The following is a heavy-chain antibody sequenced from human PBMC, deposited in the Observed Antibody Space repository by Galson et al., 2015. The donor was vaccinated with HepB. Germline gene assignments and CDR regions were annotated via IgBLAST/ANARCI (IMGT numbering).Heavy chain of an antibody. CDR3: AREYPPNVVLWLGEPSNGLDV. J-gene: IGHJ6*04. CDR2: IYSGGDT. Sequence: SLRLSCAASGFTVSDNYMSWVRQAPGKGLEWLSVIYSGGDTKYADSVKGRFTISSDNSKNTVYLQMNRLRAEDTAVYYCAREYPPNVVLWLGEPSNGLDVWGKGTAVTVSS. D-gene: IGHD3-10*01. CDR1: GFTVSDNY. V-gene: IGHV3-66*01.